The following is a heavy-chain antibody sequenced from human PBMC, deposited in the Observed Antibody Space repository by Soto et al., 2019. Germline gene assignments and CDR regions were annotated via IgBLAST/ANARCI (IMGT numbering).Heavy chain of an antibody. V-gene: IGHV4-61*01. CDR2: IYYSGST. D-gene: IGHD3-22*01. J-gene: IGHJ4*02. CDR1: GGSVSSGSYY. CDR3: ARDRHYYDSSGYYYFDY. Sequence: SETLSLTCTVSGGSVSSGSYYWSWIRQPPGKGLEWIGYIYYSGSTNYNPSLKSRVTISVDTSKNQFSLKLSSVTAADTAVYYCARDRHYYDSSGYYYFDYWGQGTLVTVSS.